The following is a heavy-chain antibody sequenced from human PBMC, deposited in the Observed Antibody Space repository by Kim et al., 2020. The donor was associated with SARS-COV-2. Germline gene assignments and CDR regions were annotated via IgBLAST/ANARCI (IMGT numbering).Heavy chain of an antibody. CDR2: INAGNGNT. Sequence: ASVKVSCKASGYTFTSYAMHWVRQAPGQRLEWMGWINAGNGNTKYSQKFQGRVTITRDTSASTAYMELSSLRSEDTAVYYCAREGEGSGSYYRLAYSNWFDPWGQGTLVTVSS. J-gene: IGHJ5*02. V-gene: IGHV1-3*01. CDR1: GYTFTSYA. D-gene: IGHD3-10*01. CDR3: AREGEGSGSYYRLAYSNWFDP.